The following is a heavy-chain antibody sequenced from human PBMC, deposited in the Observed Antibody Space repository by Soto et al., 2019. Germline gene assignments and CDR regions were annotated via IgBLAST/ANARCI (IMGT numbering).Heavy chain of an antibody. CDR3: ARSSGSYSKWFDS. J-gene: IGHJ5*01. V-gene: IGHV1-2*02. Sequence: ASVKVSCRTSGYTFTAYYMHWLRQAPGHGLEWLGWTSPRTGGAKYSHKFQGRVSMTRNTSITTAYMELTGLSTDDTAVYYCARSSGSYSKWFDSWGQGTLVTVSS. CDR2: TSPRTGGA. CDR1: GYTFTAYY. D-gene: IGHD3-10*01.